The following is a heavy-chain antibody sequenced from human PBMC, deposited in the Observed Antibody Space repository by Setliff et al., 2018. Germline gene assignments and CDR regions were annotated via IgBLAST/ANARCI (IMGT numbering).Heavy chain of an antibody. CDR2: ISAYNGNT. J-gene: IGHJ6*03. Sequence: GASVKVSCKASGYTFTSYAFSWVRQAPGQGLEWMGWISAYNGNTNYAQKVQGRVTMTTDTSTGTIYMELRSLRADDTAVYYCAREPLGYCSSTSCYLSDYYYYYMDVWGKGTTVTVSS. D-gene: IGHD2-2*01. CDR1: GYTFTSYA. V-gene: IGHV1-18*01. CDR3: AREPLGYCSSTSCYLSDYYYYYMDV.